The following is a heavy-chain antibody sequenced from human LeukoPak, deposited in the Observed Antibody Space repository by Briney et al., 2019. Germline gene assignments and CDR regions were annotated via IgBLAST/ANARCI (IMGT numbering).Heavy chain of an antibody. J-gene: IGHJ5*02. CDR1: GGSISSYY. CDR2: IDHSGST. D-gene: IGHD6-6*01. V-gene: IGHV4-59*12. CDR3: ARGFPSSSRWFDP. Sequence: SETLSLTCTVSGGSISSYYWSWIRQPPGKGLEWIGDIDHSGSTHYNPSLKSRVTISLDTSNNQFSLKLNSVTAADTAVYYCARGFPSSSRWFDPWGQGTLVTVSS.